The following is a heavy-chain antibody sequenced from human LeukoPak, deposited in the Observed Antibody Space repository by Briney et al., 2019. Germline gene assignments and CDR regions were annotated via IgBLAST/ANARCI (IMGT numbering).Heavy chain of an antibody. CDR1: GFTFSNAW. Sequence: PGGSLRLSCAASGFTFSNAWMSWVRQAPGKGLEWVGRIKSKTDGGTTNYAAPVKGRFTISRDDSKNTLYLQMNSLKTEDTAVYYFTPGKVVVAAWGGNFDYGGQGPLVTVSS. CDR2: IKSKTDGGTT. J-gene: IGHJ4*02. CDR3: TPGKVVVAAWGGNFDY. D-gene: IGHD2-15*01. V-gene: IGHV3-15*01.